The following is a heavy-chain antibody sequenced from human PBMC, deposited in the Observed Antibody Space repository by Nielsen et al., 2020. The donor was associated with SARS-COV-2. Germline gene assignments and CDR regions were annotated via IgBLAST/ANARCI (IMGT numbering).Heavy chain of an antibody. Sequence: GGSLRLSCAASGFTFSSYSMNWVRQAPGKGLEWVSSISSSSSYIYYADSVKGRFTISRDNAKNSLYLQMNSLRAEDTAVYYCARPYSSSWYSFDYWGQGTLVTVSS. J-gene: IGHJ4*02. V-gene: IGHV3-21*01. CDR2: ISSSSSYI. D-gene: IGHD6-13*01. CDR1: GFTFSSYS. CDR3: ARPYSSSWYSFDY.